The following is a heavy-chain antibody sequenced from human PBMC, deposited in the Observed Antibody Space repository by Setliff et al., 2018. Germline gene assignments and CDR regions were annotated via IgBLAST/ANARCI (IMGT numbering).Heavy chain of an antibody. D-gene: IGHD3-3*01. CDR1: GDSFSDYY. CDR3: VRGFTIFGVVKLERWFDP. J-gene: IGHJ5*02. Sequence: PSETLSLTCAVYGDSFSDYYWSWIRQSPGKGLEWIGESDHGGNTTIHPSLKSRLTISVDTSKNQFFLKLSSVTAADTAVYYCVRGFTIFGVVKLERWFDPWGQGTLVTVS. CDR2: SDHGGNT. V-gene: IGHV4-34*01.